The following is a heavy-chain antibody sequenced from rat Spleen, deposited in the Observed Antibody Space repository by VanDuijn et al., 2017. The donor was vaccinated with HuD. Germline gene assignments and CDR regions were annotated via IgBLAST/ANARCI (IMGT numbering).Heavy chain of an antibody. CDR2: ISYDGSST. CDR1: GFTFSNYY. CDR3: ERQGGMYTTGGYFDY. Sequence: EVQLVESGGGLVQPGRSLKLSCAASGFTFSNYYMAWVRQAPTKGLEWVATISYDGSSTYYRDSVKGRFTISRDNAKSTLYLQMDSLRSEDTATYYCERQGGMYTTGGYFDYWGQGVMVTVSS. V-gene: IGHV5-29*01. J-gene: IGHJ2*01. D-gene: IGHD1-6*01.